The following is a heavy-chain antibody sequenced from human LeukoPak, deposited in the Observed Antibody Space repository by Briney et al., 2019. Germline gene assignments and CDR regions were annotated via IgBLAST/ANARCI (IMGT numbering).Heavy chain of an antibody. CDR1: GYTFTGYY. Sequence: ASVKVSCKASGYTFTGYYMHWVRQAPGQGLEWMGWINPNSGGTNYAQKFQGRVTMTRDTSISTAYMELSRLRSDDTAVYYCARGARLYSSGWYWFDPWGQGTLVTVSS. V-gene: IGHV1-2*02. J-gene: IGHJ5*02. CDR2: INPNSGGT. D-gene: IGHD6-19*01. CDR3: ARGARLYSSGWYWFDP.